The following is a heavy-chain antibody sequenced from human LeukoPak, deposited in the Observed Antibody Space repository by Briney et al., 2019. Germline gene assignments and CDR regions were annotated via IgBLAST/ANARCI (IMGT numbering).Heavy chain of an antibody. D-gene: IGHD3-16*02. V-gene: IGHV3-66*01. CDR3: ARCLGELPSGAFDI. Sequence: GGSLRLSCAASGFTVSSSYMSWVRQAPGKGLEWVSVIYSGGSTYYTDSVKGRFTISRDNSKNTVYLQMNSLRAEDTAVYYCARCLGELPSGAFDIWGQGTMVTVSS. J-gene: IGHJ3*02. CDR2: IYSGGST. CDR1: GFTVSSSY.